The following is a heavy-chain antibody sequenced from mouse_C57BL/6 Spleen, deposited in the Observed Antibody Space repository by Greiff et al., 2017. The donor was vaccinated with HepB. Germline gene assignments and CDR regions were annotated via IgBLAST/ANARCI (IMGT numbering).Heavy chain of an antibody. V-gene: IGHV1-53*01. D-gene: IGHD2-5*01. Sequence: VQLQQSGPELVKPGASVKLSCKASGYTFTSYWMHWVKQRPGQGLEWIGNINPSNGGTNYNEKFKSKATLTVDKSSSTAYMQLSSLTSEDSAVYYCARSGYSNYYYAMDYWGQGTSVTVSS. CDR3: ARSGYSNYYYAMDY. CDR2: INPSNGGT. CDR1: GYTFTSYW. J-gene: IGHJ4*01.